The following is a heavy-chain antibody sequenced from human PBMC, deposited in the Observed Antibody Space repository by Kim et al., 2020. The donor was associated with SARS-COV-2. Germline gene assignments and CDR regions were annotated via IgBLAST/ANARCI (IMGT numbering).Heavy chain of an antibody. D-gene: IGHD3-10*01. CDR3: ARDWDHGMYYYGSGVTPGY. V-gene: IGHV3-11*01. Sequence: GGSLRLSCAASGFTFSDYYMSWIRQAPGKGLEWVSYISSSGSTIYYADSVKGRFTISRDNAKNSLYLQMNSLRAEDTAVYYCARDWDHGMYYYGSGVTPGYWGQGTLVTVSS. CDR2: ISSSGSTI. J-gene: IGHJ4*02. CDR1: GFTFSDYY.